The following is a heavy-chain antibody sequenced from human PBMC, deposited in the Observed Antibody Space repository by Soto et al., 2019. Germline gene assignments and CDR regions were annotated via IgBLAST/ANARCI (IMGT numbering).Heavy chain of an antibody. V-gene: IGHV3-23*01. CDR3: ASLSSARDIVVVVAAHDAFXI. CDR2: ISGSGGSP. J-gene: IGHJ3*02. CDR1: GFSFSTYT. Sequence: PGGSLRLSCAASGFSFSTYTMSWVRRAPGKGLEWVSAISGSGGSPSYADSVQGRFTISRDNPKKTLYLQMNSLRAEDTAVYYCASLSSARDIVVVVAAHDAFXIWGQGTMVXVSS. D-gene: IGHD2-15*01.